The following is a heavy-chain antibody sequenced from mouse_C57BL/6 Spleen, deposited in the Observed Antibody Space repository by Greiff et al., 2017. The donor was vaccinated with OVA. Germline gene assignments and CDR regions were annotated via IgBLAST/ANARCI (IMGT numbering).Heavy chain of an antibody. V-gene: IGHV3-1*01. CDR3: ARFGDYYAMDY. CDR2: ISYSGST. CDR1: GYSITSGYD. J-gene: IGHJ4*01. Sequence: EVQLQESGPGMVKPSQSLSLTCTVTGYSITSGYDWHWIRHFPGNKLEWMGYISYSGSTNYNPSLKSRISITHDTSKNHFFLKLNSVTTEDTATYYCARFGDYYAMDYWGQGTSVTVSS.